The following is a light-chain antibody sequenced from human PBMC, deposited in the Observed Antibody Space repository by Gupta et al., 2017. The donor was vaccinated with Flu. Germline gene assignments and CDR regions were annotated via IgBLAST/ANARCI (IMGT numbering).Light chain of an antibody. CDR3: QQYGGSPWT. J-gene: IGKJ1*01. Sequence: ATLSLSPGERATLSCRASQSVSNKYLAWYQQKPGQAPRLLIYGASSRATGIPDRFSGSGSGTDFTLTISRLEPEDFAVYHCQQYGGSPWTFGQGTKLEVK. CDR2: GAS. V-gene: IGKV3-20*01. CDR1: QSVSNKY.